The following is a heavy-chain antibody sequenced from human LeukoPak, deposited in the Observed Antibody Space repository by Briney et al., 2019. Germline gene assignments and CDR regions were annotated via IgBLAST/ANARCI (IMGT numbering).Heavy chain of an antibody. V-gene: IGHV3-33*01. J-gene: IGHJ4*02. D-gene: IGHD3-10*01. Sequence: GGSLRLSCAASGFTFSSYGMHWVRQAPGKGLEWVAVIWYDGSNKYYADSVKGRFTISRDNSKNTLYLQMNSLRAEDTAVYYYARDHGYYGSGSPLYYFDYWGQGTLVTVSS. CDR3: ARDHGYYGSGSPLYYFDY. CDR1: GFTFSSYG. CDR2: IWYDGSNK.